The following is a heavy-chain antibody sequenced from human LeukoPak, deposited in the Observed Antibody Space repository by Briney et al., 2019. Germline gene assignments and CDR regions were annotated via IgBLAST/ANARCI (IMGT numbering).Heavy chain of an antibody. CDR1: GFTFSGSW. CDR2: MNQDGSEK. J-gene: IGHJ4*02. Sequence: GGSLRLSCAASGFTFSGSWMAWVRQAPGKGLEWVANMNQDGSEKNYVDSVKGRITISRDNAKNSLYLQMNSLRAEDTAVYYCARDSGYDCFDYWGQGTLVTVSS. D-gene: IGHD5-12*01. V-gene: IGHV3-7*01. CDR3: ARDSGYDCFDY.